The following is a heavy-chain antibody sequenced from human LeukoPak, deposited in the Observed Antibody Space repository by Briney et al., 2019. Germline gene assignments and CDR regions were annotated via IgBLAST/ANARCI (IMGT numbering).Heavy chain of an antibody. CDR1: GFTFSSYG. J-gene: IGHJ4*02. V-gene: IGHV3-30*02. D-gene: IGHD3-10*01. CDR3: AKDTGGFGEFFDY. Sequence: GGSLRLSCAASGFTFSSYGMHWVRQAPGKGLEWVAFIRYDGSNKYYADSVKGRFTISRDNAKNSLYLQMNSLRAEDTALYYCAKDTGGFGEFFDYWGQGTLVTVSS. CDR2: IRYDGSNK.